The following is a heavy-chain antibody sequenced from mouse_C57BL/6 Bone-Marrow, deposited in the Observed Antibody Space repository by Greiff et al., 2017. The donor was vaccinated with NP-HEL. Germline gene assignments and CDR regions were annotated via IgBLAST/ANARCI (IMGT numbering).Heavy chain of an antibody. V-gene: IGHV1-81*01. CDR3: ATPAYFYFDY. CDR1: GYTFTSYG. J-gene: IGHJ2*01. Sequence: VKLQESGAELARPGASVKLSCKASGYTFTSYGISWVKQRTGQGLEWIGEIYPRSGNTYYNEKFKGKATLTADKSSSTAYMELRSLTSEDSAVYFCATPAYFYFDYWGQGTTLTVSS. CDR2: IYPRSGNT. D-gene: IGHD2-10*01.